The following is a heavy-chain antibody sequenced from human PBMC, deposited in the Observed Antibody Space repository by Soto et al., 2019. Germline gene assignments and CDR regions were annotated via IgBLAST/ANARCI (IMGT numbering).Heavy chain of an antibody. CDR3: ARIGKGGGYDLDDC. Sequence: QVTLKESGPVLVKPTETLTLTCTVSVFSLSNARMGVSWIRQPPGKALEWLAHIFSNDEKSYSTSLKSRLTISKDTSKSQVVLTMTNIDPVYTATSYCARIGKGGGYDLDDCWGQGTLVTVSS. D-gene: IGHD5-12*01. V-gene: IGHV2-26*01. CDR2: IFSNDEK. J-gene: IGHJ4*02. CDR1: VFSLSNARMG.